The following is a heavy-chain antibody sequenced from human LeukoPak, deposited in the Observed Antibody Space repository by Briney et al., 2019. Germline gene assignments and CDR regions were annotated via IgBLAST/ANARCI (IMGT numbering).Heavy chain of an antibody. CDR1: GYSFTSYW. D-gene: IGHD1-26*01. CDR3: AKDLSGTLTY. Sequence: GESLKISCKGSGYSFTSYWIGWVRQAPGKGLEWVANIKQDGSEKYYVDSVKGRFTISRDNAKNSLYLQMNSLRAEDTAVYYCAKDLSGTLTYWGQGTLVTVSS. J-gene: IGHJ4*02. V-gene: IGHV3-7*03. CDR2: IKQDGSEK.